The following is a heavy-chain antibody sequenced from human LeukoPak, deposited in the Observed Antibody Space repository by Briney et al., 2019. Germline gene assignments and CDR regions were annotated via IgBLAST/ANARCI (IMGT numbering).Heavy chain of an antibody. CDR3: ARDDRYYYYAMDV. CDR1: GGSISSGGYS. J-gene: IGHJ6*02. Sequence: PSETLSLTCAVSGGSISSGGYSWSWIRQPPGKGLEWIGYIYHSGSTYYNPSLKSRVTISVDRSKNQFSLKLSSVTAADTAVYYCARDDRYYYYAMDVWGQGTTVTVSS. V-gene: IGHV4-30-2*01. CDR2: IYHSGST.